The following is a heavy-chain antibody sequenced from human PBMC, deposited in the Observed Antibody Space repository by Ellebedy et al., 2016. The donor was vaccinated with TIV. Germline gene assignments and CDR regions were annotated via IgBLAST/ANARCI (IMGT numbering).Heavy chain of an antibody. Sequence: GESLKISCAAPGFTFSSYGMHWVRQAPGKGLEWVAVISYDGSNKYYADSVKGRFTISRDNSKNTLNLQMNSLRAEDTAVYYCARVGIVVVINYYFDYWGQGTLVTVSS. D-gene: IGHD3-22*01. J-gene: IGHJ4*02. V-gene: IGHV3-30*03. CDR3: ARVGIVVVINYYFDY. CDR2: ISYDGSNK. CDR1: GFTFSSYG.